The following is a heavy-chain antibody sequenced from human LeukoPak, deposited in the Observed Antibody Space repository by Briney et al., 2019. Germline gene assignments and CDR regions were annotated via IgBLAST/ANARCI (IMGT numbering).Heavy chain of an antibody. D-gene: IGHD1-26*01. CDR1: GGPISSSSYY. CDR2: IYYSGST. CDR3: ARLIEVGATGY. V-gene: IGHV4-39*01. J-gene: IGHJ4*02. Sequence: SETLSLTCTVSGGPISSSSYYWGWIRQPPGKGLEWIGSIYYSGSTYYNPSLKSRVTISVDTSKNQFSLKPSSVTAADTAVYYCARLIEVGATGYWGQGTLVTVSS.